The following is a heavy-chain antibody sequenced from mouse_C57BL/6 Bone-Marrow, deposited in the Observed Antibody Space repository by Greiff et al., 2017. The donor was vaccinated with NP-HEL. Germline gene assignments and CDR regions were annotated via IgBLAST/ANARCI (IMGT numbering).Heavy chain of an antibody. CDR3: ARWRLRRRRVYYYAMDY. D-gene: IGHD2-4*01. CDR2: INPNNGGT. J-gene: IGHJ4*01. Sequence: EVQLQQSGPELVKPGASVKMSCKASGYTFTDYNMHWVKQSHGKSLEWIGYINPNNGGTSYNQKFKGKATLTVNKSSSTAYMELRSLTSEDSAVYYCARWRLRRRRVYYYAMDYWGQGTSVTVSS. V-gene: IGHV1-22*01. CDR1: GYTFTDYN.